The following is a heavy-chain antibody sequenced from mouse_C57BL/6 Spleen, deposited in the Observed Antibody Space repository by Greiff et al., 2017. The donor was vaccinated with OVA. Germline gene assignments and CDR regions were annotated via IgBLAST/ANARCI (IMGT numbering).Heavy chain of an antibody. D-gene: IGHD1-1*02. CDR3: ARRGSLYAMDY. Sequence: QVQLPQPGPELVKPGSSVKISCKASGYAFSSSWMNWVKQRPGKGLAWLGRIYPGDGDTNYNGKFKGKATLTADQSSSTTYMQLSSRTSEDAAVYFYARRGSLYAMDYWGQGTSVTVSS. J-gene: IGHJ4*01. CDR1: GYAFSSSW. CDR2: IYPGDGDT. V-gene: IGHV1-82*01.